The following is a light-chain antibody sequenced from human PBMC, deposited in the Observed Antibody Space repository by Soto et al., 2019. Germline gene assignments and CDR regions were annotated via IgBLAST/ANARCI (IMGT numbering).Light chain of an antibody. CDR3: SSYTSSSTMV. CDR1: SGDVGGYKY. Sequence: QSVLTQPASVSGSPGQSITISCTGTSGDVGGYKYVSWYQQHPGKAPKLMIYDVSNRPSGVSNRFSGSKSGNTASLTISGLQAEDEADYYCSSYTSSSTMVFGGGTKVTVL. V-gene: IGLV2-14*01. CDR2: DVS. J-gene: IGLJ2*01.